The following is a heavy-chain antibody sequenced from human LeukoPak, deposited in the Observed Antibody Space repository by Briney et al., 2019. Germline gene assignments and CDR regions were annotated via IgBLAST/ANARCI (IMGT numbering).Heavy chain of an antibody. CDR2: IDPNSGGT. Sequence: ASVTVSCKASGYTFTGYYMHWVRQAPGQGLEWMGWIDPNSGGTNYAQKFQGRVTMTRDTSISTAYMELSRLRSDDTAVYYCARALGYCSSTSCYSFDYWGQGTLVTVSS. J-gene: IGHJ4*02. D-gene: IGHD2-2*01. CDR1: GYTFTGYY. V-gene: IGHV1-2*02. CDR3: ARALGYCSSTSCYSFDY.